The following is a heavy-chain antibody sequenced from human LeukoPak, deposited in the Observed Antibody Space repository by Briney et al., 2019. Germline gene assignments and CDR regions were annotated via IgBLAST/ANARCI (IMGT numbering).Heavy chain of an antibody. J-gene: IGHJ4*02. D-gene: IGHD6-6*01. CDR1: GGSISSGDSY. Sequence: SETLSLTCTVSGGSISSGDSYWSWIRQPPGEGLEWIGYIYYSGSTYYNPSLKSRVTISVDTSKNQFSLKLSSVTAADTAVYYCAREGAARPSDYWGQGTLVTVSS. CDR2: IYYSGST. CDR3: AREGAARPSDY. V-gene: IGHV4-30-4*01.